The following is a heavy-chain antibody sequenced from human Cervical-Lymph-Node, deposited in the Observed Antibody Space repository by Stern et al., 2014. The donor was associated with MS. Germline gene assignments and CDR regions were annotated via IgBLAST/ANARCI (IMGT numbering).Heavy chain of an antibody. Sequence: VQLVESGPGLVKPSETLSLTCTVSGGSISSYYWSWIRQPPGKGLEWIGYSDYSGSTNYTPSLKSRVTISVDTSKNQFSLKLSSVTAADTAVYYCAREQASPSHDAFDIWGQGTMVTVSS. CDR3: AREQASPSHDAFDI. D-gene: IGHD2-2*01. CDR2: SDYSGST. J-gene: IGHJ3*02. CDR1: GGSISSYY. V-gene: IGHV4-59*01.